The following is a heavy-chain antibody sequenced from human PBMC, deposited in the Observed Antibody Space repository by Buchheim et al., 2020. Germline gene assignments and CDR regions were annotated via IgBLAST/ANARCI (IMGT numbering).Heavy chain of an antibody. V-gene: IGHV3-7*01. CDR3: ARELRYNWNDFGY. J-gene: IGHJ4*02. Sequence: EVQLVESGGGLVQPGGSLRLSCAAFGFTFSSYWMSWVRQAPGKGLEWVANIKQDGSEKYYVDSVKGRFTISRDTAKNSLYLQMNSLRAEDTAVYYCARELRYNWNDFGYWGQGTL. CDR1: GFTFSSYW. CDR2: IKQDGSEK. D-gene: IGHD1-1*01.